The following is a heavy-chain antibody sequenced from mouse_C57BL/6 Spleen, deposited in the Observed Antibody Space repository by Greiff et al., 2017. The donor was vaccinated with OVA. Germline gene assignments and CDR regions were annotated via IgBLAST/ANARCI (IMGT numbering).Heavy chain of an antibody. CDR2: INPNNGGT. D-gene: IGHD3-2*02. J-gene: IGHJ4*01. Sequence: EVQLQESGPELVKPGASVKIPCKASGYTFTDYNMDWVKQSHGKSLEWIGDINPNNGGTIYNQKFKGKATLTVDKSSSTAYMELRSLTSEDTAVYYCARLDSSGYAMDYWGQGTSVTVSS. CDR1: GYTFTDYN. CDR3: ARLDSSGYAMDY. V-gene: IGHV1-18*01.